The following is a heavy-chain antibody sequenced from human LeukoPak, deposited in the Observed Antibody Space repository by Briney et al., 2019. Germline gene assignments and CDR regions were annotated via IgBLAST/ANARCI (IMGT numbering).Heavy chain of an antibody. J-gene: IGHJ3*02. CDR2: ISGSGGST. CDR1: GFTFSTYA. CDR3: AKGPDAFDI. V-gene: IGHV3-23*01. Sequence: GGSLRLSCAASGFTFSTYAMTWVRQAPGKGLEWVSAISGSGGSTYYADSVKGRFTISRDNSKNTLYLQMNSLRAEDTAVYHCAKGPDAFDIWGQGTMVTVSS.